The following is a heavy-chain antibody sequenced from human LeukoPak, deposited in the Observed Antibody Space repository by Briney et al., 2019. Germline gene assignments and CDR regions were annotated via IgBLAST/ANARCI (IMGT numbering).Heavy chain of an antibody. Sequence: ASVKVSCKASGYTFTSYGISWVRQAPGQGLEWMGWISAYNGNTDYAQKLQGRVTMTTDTSTSTAYMELRSLRSDDTAVYYCARDFVHYDSSGYYYWGQGTLVTVSS. CDR1: GYTFTSYG. D-gene: IGHD3-22*01. J-gene: IGHJ4*02. V-gene: IGHV1-18*01. CDR3: ARDFVHYDSSGYYY. CDR2: ISAYNGNT.